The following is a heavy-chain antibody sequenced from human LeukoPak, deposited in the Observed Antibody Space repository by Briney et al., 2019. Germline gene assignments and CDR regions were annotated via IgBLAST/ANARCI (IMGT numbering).Heavy chain of an antibody. J-gene: IGHJ4*02. Sequence: SETLTLTCTVSGGSISSSSYYWGWIRQPPGKGLEWIGSIYYSGSTYYNPSLKSRVTISVDTSKNQFSLKLSSVTAADTAVYYCASRSRDGYARLEYWGQGTLVTVSS. V-gene: IGHV4-39*07. CDR1: GGSISSSSYY. D-gene: IGHD5-24*01. CDR2: IYYSGST. CDR3: ASRSRDGYARLEY.